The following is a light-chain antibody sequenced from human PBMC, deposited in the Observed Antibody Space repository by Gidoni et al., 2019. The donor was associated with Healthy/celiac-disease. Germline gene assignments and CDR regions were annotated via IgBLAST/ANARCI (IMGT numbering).Light chain of an antibody. CDR3: QQYDILPLT. V-gene: IGKV1-33*01. CDR1: QDISSY. CDR2: DAS. J-gene: IGKJ4*01. Sequence: DIQMTQSPSSLSASVGDRVTITCQASQDISSYLNWYQQKPGKAPKLLIYDASNLETGVPSRFSGSGSGTDFTFTISSLQPEDIATYYCQQYDILPLTFXGXTKVEIK.